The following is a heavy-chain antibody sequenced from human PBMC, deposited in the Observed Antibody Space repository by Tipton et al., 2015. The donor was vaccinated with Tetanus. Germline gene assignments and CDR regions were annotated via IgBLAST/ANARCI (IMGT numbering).Heavy chain of an antibody. CDR3: ARGPSVAYCSGGRCPVWFDP. CDR2: IYYSGST. D-gene: IGHD2-15*01. J-gene: IGHJ5*02. Sequence: TLSLTCTVSGGSISSYYWSWIRQPPGKGLEWIGYIYYSGSTNYNPSLKSRVTISVDTSKNQFPLKLSSVTAADTAVYYCARGPSVAYCSGGRCPVWFDPWGQGTLVTVSS. CDR1: GGSISSYY. V-gene: IGHV4-59*01.